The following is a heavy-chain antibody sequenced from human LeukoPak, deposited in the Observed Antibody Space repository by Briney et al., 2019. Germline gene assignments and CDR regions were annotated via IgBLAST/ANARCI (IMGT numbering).Heavy chain of an antibody. J-gene: IGHJ6*03. V-gene: IGHV3-23*01. Sequence: GGSLRLSCAPSGFTFSTYAMGWVRQAPGKGLECVSLIGGSHDRTRYADCVKGRFTISRDNSKNTLYLEMNSLRAEDTAVYYCAKNSSSYDWGYMDVWGKGTTVTISS. CDR3: AKNSSSYDWGYMDV. D-gene: IGHD3-22*01. CDR2: IGGSHDRT. CDR1: GFTFSTYA.